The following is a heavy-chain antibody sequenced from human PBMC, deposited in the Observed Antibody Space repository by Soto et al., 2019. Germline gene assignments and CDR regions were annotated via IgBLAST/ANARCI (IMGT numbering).Heavy chain of an antibody. D-gene: IGHD6-13*01. J-gene: IGHJ4*02. CDR1: GYTFTNSY. CDR3: ARNLAAGDY. V-gene: IGHV1-46*01. Sequence: VSCKASGYTFTNSYIHWVRQAPGQGLEWMALLNPNGGSTNYAQNFQGRVTVTRDTSTSTVYMELTSLTSEDTAVYYCARNLAAGDYWGQGTLVTVSS. CDR2: LNPNGGST.